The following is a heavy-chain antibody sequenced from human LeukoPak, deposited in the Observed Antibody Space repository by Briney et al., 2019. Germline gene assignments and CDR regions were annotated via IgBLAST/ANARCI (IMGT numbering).Heavy chain of an antibody. Sequence: GASVKVSCKASGYTFTGYYMHWVRQAPGQGLEWMGWINPNSGGTNYAQKFQGRVTMTRDTSISTAYMELSRLRSDDTAVYYCARPRNWGSRRAFDIWGQGTMVTVSS. V-gene: IGHV1-2*02. CDR3: ARPRNWGSRRAFDI. CDR1: GYTFTGYY. J-gene: IGHJ3*02. D-gene: IGHD7-27*01. CDR2: INPNSGGT.